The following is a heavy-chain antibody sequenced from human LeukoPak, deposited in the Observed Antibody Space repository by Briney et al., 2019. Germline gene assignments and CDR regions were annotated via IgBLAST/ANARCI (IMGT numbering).Heavy chain of an antibody. CDR1: GGSFNDYY. CDR3: ASLNFVYTYAYGF. Sequence: SETLSLTCAVYGGSFNDYYWSWIRQPPGKGLEWIGEINHSGNTNYNPSLKSRVIISLDTSKNQFSLKLSSVTAADTAVYYCASLNFVYTYAYGFWRQGTLVTVSS. CDR2: INHSGNT. V-gene: IGHV4-34*01. D-gene: IGHD3-16*01. J-gene: IGHJ4*02.